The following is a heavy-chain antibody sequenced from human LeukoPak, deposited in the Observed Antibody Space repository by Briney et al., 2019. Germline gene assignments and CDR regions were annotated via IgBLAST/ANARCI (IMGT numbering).Heavy chain of an antibody. CDR1: GGSISSGDYY. D-gene: IGHD3-3*01. V-gene: IGHV4-30-4*08. Sequence: SQTLSLTCTVSGGSISSGDYYWSWIRQPPGKGLEWIGYIYYSGSTYYNPSLKSRVTISVDTSKNQFPLKLSSVTAADTAVYYCARVRRFLEWSYYFDYWGQGTLVTVSS. CDR3: ARVRRFLEWSYYFDY. J-gene: IGHJ4*02. CDR2: IYYSGST.